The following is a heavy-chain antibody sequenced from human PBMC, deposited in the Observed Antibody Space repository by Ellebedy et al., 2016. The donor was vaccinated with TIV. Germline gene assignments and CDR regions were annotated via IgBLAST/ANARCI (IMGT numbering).Heavy chain of an antibody. CDR1: GFSFSSYI. V-gene: IGHV3-21*01. CDR2: ISSSGSYL. J-gene: IGHJ4*02. Sequence: PGGSLRLSCAASGFSFSSYIMNWVRQTPGKGLEWVSSISSSGSYLYYADSVKGRFTISRDNATNSLYLQMNSLRVDDTAVYYCATSRARVYWGQGTLVTVSS. CDR3: ATSRARVY.